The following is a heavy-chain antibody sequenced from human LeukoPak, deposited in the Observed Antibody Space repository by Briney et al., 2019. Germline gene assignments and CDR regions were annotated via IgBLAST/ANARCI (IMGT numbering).Heavy chain of an antibody. CDR1: GGSLTGFY. D-gene: IGHD2-2*01. V-gene: IGHV4-34*01. Sequence: PSETLSLTCAVYGGSLTGFYWSWIRQRPGQGLEWIGEISHSGSTTYNPSLKSRGTIFLDTSKNQFSLKLRSVTAADTAVYYCARIRTPPTEVPAVMGVQKKMAAPGKEAYYLDYWGQGILVTVSS. CDR2: ISHSGST. CDR3: ARIRTPPTEVPAVMGVQKKMAAPGKEAYYLDY. J-gene: IGHJ4*02.